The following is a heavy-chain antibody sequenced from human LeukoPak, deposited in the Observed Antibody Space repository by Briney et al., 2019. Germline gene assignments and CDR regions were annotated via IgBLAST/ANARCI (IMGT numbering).Heavy chain of an antibody. CDR3: TRVRHIVVVTASDAFDI. CDR1: GFTFGDYG. V-gene: IGHV3-49*04. J-gene: IGHJ3*02. D-gene: IGHD2-21*02. CDR2: IRSKAYGGTT. Sequence: GGSPRLSGTASGFTFGDYGMSWVRQAPGKGLEWVGYIRSKAYGGTTEYAASVQGRFTISREDSKSIAYLQMNSLKTEDTAVYYCTRVRHIVVVTASDAFDIWGQGTMVTVSS.